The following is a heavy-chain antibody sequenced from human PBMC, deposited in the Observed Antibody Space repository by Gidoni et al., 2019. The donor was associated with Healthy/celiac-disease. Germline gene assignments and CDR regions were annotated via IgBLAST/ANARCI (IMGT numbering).Heavy chain of an antibody. J-gene: IGHJ4*02. CDR2: INPNSGGT. CDR3: AREVGSSSENY. Sequence: QLPLVHSGAEVKKPGASVTVSCKASGYTFTGYYMHWVRQAPGQGLEWMGWINPNSGGTNYAQKFQGRVTMTRETSISTAYMELSRLRSDDTAVYYCAREVGSSSENYWGQGTLVTVSS. D-gene: IGHD6-6*01. CDR1: GYTFTGYY. V-gene: IGHV1-2*02.